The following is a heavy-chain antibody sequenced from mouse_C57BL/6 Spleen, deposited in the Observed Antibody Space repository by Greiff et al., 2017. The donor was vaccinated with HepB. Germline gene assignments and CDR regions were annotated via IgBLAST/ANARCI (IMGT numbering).Heavy chain of an antibody. CDR3: ARSERYFDV. Sequence: VKLMESGPELVKPGASVKISCKASGYAFSSSWMNWVKQRPGKGLEWIGRIYPGDGDTNYNGKFKGKATLTADKSSSTAYMQLSSLTSEDSAVYFCARSERYFDVWGTGTTVTVSS. CDR2: IYPGDGDT. CDR1: GYAFSSSW. V-gene: IGHV1-82*01. J-gene: IGHJ1*03.